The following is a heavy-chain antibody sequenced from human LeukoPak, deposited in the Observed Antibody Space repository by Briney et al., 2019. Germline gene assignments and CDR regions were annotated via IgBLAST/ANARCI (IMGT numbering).Heavy chain of an antibody. CDR3: AKVVPAAIFDC. J-gene: IGHJ4*02. D-gene: IGHD2-2*01. CDR2: INHSGST. V-gene: IGHV4-34*01. Sequence: PSETLSLTCAVYGGSFSGYYRSWIRQPPGKGLEWIGEINHSGSTNYNPSLKSRVTISVDTSKNQFSLKLSSVTAADTAVYYCAKVVPAAIFDCWGQGTLVTVSS. CDR1: GGSFSGYY.